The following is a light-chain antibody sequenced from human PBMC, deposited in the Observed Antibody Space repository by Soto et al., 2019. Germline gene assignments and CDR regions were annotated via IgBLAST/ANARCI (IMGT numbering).Light chain of an antibody. V-gene: IGKV1-33*01. CDR2: DAS. Sequence: DIQMTQCPSSLSASVGDRIAVTCRASQDIGNYLCWYQQKLGKAPKLLIYDASYLEAGVPSRFSGSGSGTDFTFTISSLQPEDFATYYCQQHDSLPLTFGGGTKVDIK. CDR1: QDIGNY. J-gene: IGKJ4*01. CDR3: QQHDSLPLT.